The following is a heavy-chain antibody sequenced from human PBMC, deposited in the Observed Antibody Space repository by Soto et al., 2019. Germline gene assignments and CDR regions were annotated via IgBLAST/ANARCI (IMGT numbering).Heavy chain of an antibody. CDR2: FYHSGNS. D-gene: IGHD5-18*01. Sequence: LTCSVSGGSIRGYYWSWLRQSPEKGLEWIGYFYHSGNSNYNPSLKSRVTISVDTSKNQLSLSLRSVTAADTAVYFCARISSVDPYGYVNGGLDVWGQGTTVTVSS. J-gene: IGHJ6*02. CDR3: ARISSVDPYGYVNGGLDV. CDR1: GGSIRGYY. V-gene: IGHV4-59*01.